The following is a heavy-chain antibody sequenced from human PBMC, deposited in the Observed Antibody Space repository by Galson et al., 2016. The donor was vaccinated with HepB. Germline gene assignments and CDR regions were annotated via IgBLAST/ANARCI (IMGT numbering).Heavy chain of an antibody. CDR2: ISGDGEST. J-gene: IGHJ4*02. V-gene: IGHV3-23*01. Sequence: SLRLSCAASGFTFSNFAMTWVRQAPGRGLEWVSGISGDGESTKYADSVTGRFTISRDNSRNTLHLQMNSLRAEDTAVYYCAKGRNIILGGSSGFNYWGQGTLVTVSS. CDR1: GFTFSNFA. CDR3: AKGRNIILGGSSGFNY. D-gene: IGHD2-15*01.